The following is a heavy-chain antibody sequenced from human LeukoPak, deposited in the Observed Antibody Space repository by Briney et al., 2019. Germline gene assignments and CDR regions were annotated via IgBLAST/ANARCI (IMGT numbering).Heavy chain of an antibody. J-gene: IGHJ6*02. Sequence: SETLSLTCTVSGDSISSHYWSWIRQPPGKGLEWIGYIYYSGSTNYNPSLKSRVTISVDTSKNQFSLKLSSVTAADTAVYYCASYYGDYLAWYYYYGMDVWGQGTTVTVSS. D-gene: IGHD4-17*01. CDR3: ASYYGDYLAWYYYYGMDV. V-gene: IGHV4-59*11. CDR1: GDSISSHY. CDR2: IYYSGST.